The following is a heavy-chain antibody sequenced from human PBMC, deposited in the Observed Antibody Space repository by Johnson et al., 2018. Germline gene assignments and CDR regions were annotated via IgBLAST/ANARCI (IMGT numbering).Heavy chain of an antibody. V-gene: IGHV3-30-3*01. J-gene: IGHJ6*03. CDR1: GFTFSSYA. Sequence: QVQLVQSGGGLVQPGGSLRLSCAASGFTFSSYAMHWVRQAPGKGLEWVAAISYDGRNKNYADSVKGRLTISRDNSKNTLYLQMNSLGPEDAAVYYWAKDGGSSSGLVDLDVWGKGPTVT. D-gene: IGHD2-2*01. CDR2: ISYDGRNK. CDR3: AKDGGSSSGLVDLDV.